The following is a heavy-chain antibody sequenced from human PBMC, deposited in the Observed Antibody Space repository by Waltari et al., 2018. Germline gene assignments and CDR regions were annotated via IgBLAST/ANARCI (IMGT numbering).Heavy chain of an antibody. V-gene: IGHV3-9*01. CDR3: AKKRTTYYDSTGGAFFDC. Sequence: EVQLVESGGDLVQPGRSLRLSCAASGFTFGNYALQWCRQIPGKGLEWVSGISWNSGKTAYADSVKGRFTIFRDTAKNSLYLQMNSLRPEDTALYYCAKKRTTYYDSTGGAFFDCWGQGTLVTVSP. CDR1: GFTFGNYA. CDR2: ISWNSGKT. D-gene: IGHD3-22*01. J-gene: IGHJ4*02.